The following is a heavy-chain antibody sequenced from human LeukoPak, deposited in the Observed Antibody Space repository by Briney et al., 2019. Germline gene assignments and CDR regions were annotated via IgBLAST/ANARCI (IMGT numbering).Heavy chain of an antibody. V-gene: IGHV3-23*01. CDR2: KSVSGGRT. D-gene: IGHD3-22*01. CDR1: VFTLSSYA. CDR3: GKDTLVYDSSGYYAFDC. Sequence: GRPLTLSCAASVFTLSSYAMRWVRQAPVRGLEWVSAKSVSGGRTYDADSVKGLFTISRDNSENTLYLQLNSKRADDTDIYCCGKDTLVYDSSGYYAFDCWGQATLVTVSS. J-gene: IGHJ4*02.